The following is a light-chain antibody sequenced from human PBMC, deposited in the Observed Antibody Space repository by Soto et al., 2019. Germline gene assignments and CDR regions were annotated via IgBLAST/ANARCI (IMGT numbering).Light chain of an antibody. Sequence: QSALTQPASVYGSPGQSITISCTGTSSDVGGYNSVSWYQQHPGKAPKLMIYEVSNRHSGVSNRFSGSKSGNTASLTISGLQAEDEADYYCSSYTSSSTLYVFGTGTKLTVL. V-gene: IGLV2-14*01. CDR1: SSDVGGYNS. CDR3: SSYTSSSTLYV. CDR2: EVS. J-gene: IGLJ1*01.